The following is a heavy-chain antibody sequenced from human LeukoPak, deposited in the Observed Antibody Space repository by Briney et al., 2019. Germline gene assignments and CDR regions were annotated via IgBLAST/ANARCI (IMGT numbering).Heavy chain of an antibody. CDR2: IIPIFGTA. D-gene: IGHD3-16*01. CDR3: TTRACHAGGCSSSFYYYYGLHF. Sequence: ASVKVSCKASGNSISNYAVSWVRQAPGQGFEWMGGIIPIFGTADYAQKLQGRVTITADQSTSTTYMALSSLKSEDTATYYCTTRACHAGGCSSSFYYYYGLHFWGQGTTASVSS. CDR1: GNSISNYA. J-gene: IGHJ6*02. V-gene: IGHV1-69*13.